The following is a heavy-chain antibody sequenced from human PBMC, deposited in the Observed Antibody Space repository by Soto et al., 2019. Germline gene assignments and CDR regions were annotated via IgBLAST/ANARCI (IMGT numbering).Heavy chain of an antibody. CDR2: IYPSGST. D-gene: IGHD1-26*01. CDR3: ESSEWELLFRFVWFDS. J-gene: IGHJ5*01. Sequence: PSETLSLTCTVSGGSISSSSYYWGLIRQPPGKGLEWIGSIYPSGSTSYHQSIKSRLTISVHTSKNQLSLKLSHVTAEDTAVYYCESSEWELLFRFVWFDSWGQGTLVTVSS. CDR1: GGSISSSSYY. V-gene: IGHV4-39*01.